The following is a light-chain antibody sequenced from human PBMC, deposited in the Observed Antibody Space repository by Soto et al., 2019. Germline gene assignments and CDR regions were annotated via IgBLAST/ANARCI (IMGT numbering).Light chain of an antibody. CDR1: SSDVGGYNY. V-gene: IGLV2-14*01. CDR3: NSFTTSSTFV. J-gene: IGLJ1*01. Sequence: QSALTQPASVSGSPGQSITISCTGSSSDVGGYNYVSWYQQHPGKAPKLMIYEVSNRPSGVSNRFSGSKSGNTASLTISGLQAEDEADYYCNSFTTSSTFVVGTGTKVTVL. CDR2: EVS.